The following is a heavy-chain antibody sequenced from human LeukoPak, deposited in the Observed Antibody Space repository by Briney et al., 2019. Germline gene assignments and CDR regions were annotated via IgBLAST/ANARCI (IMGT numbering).Heavy chain of an antibody. V-gene: IGHV4-34*01. J-gene: IGHJ6*03. CDR2: INHSGST. Sequence: PSETLSLTCAVYGGSFSGYYWSWIRQPPGKGLEWIGEINHSGSTNYNPSLKSRVTISVDTSKNQFSLKLSSVTAADTAVYYCARGARTPQPIPENYDILTGSHYYYYYMDVWGKGTTVTVSS. CDR3: ARGARTPQPIPENYDILTGSHYYYYYMDV. CDR1: GGSFSGYY. D-gene: IGHD3-9*01.